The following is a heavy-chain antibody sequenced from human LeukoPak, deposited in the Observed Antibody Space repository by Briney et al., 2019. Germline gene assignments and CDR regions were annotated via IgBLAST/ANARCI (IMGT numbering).Heavy chain of an antibody. V-gene: IGHV1-69*01. CDR3: ARGLYCSSTSSCYDYGMDV. D-gene: IGHD2-2*01. CDR1: GGTFATFG. Sequence: SVKVSCKASGGTFATFGLNCVRQARGPGLKWMGGIVLIFGTAKYGQKLQGRVTIIADESTSTAYMELSSLRSEDTAVYYCARGLYCSSTSSCYDYGMDVWGQGTTVTVSS. CDR2: IVLIFGTA. J-gene: IGHJ6*02.